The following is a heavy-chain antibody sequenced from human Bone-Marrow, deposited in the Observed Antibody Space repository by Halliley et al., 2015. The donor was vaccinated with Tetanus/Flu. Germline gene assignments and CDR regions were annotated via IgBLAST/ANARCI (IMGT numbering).Heavy chain of an antibody. D-gene: IGHD3-3*01. CDR2: IYYIGST. Sequence: GYIYYIGSTNYNPSLKSRVPISVDTSKNQFSLKLSSVTAADTAVYYCARDGDYDFWSGYYRLDYWGQGTLVTVSS. CDR3: ARDGDYDFWSGYYRLDY. V-gene: IGHV4-59*01. J-gene: IGHJ4*02.